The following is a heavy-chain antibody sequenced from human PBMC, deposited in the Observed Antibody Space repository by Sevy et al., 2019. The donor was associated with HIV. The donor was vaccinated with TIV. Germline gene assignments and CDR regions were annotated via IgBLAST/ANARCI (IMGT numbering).Heavy chain of an antibody. J-gene: IGHJ4*02. D-gene: IGHD2-2*01. CDR2: ITGSGGST. CDR1: GFTFSTYA. CDR3: AKGSGSSHRSRWDY. V-gene: IGHV3-23*01. Sequence: GGSLRLSCRASGFTFSTYAMSWVRQAPGSGLEWVSGITGSGGSTYYADSVKGRFTISRDTFANTLYLQMSSRRAEDTAIYYCAKGSGSSHRSRWDYWGQGSLVTVSS.